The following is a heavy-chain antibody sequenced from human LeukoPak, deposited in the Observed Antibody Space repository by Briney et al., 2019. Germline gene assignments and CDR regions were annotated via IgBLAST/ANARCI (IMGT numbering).Heavy chain of an antibody. D-gene: IGHD5-24*01. V-gene: IGHV3-48*03. CDR1: GFTFSTYE. Sequence: GSPRLSCAVSGFTFSTYEMNWVRQAPGKGLEWVSYIRSSGGTINYADSVKGRFTISRDNAKNSLYLQINSLRAEDTAVYYCVREMATIKGSYFDFWGQGTAVSVSS. CDR2: IRSSGGTI. CDR3: VREMATIKGSYFDF. J-gene: IGHJ4*02.